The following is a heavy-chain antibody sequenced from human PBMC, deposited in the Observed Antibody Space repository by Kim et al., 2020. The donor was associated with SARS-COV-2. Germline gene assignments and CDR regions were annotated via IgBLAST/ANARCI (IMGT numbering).Heavy chain of an antibody. CDR3: AKVQSTAFDF. V-gene: IGHV3-23*01. CDR1: GFTFSSYA. CDR2: ISGGGGTT. Sequence: GGSLRLSCAASGFTFSSYAMSWVRQAPGKGLEWVSAISGGGGTTYYADSVKGRFTISRDNSKNTLYLQMNSLRAADTAVYYCAKVQSTAFDFWGQGTLVTVSS. D-gene: IGHD6-25*01. J-gene: IGHJ4*02.